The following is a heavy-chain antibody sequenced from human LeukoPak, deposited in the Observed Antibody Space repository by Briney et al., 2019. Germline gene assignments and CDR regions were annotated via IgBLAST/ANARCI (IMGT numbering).Heavy chain of an antibody. CDR1: GYSISNGYN. V-gene: IGHV4-38-2*02. CDR2: IYHSGST. CDR3: ARDYYYDSSGYYDLQDDY. Sequence: KASETLSLTCVVSGYSISNGYNWGWIRQPPGKGLEWIGSIYHSGSTYYNPSLKSRVIISVDTSKNQFSLKLSSVTAADTAVYYCARDYYYDSSGYYDLQDDYWGQGTLVTVFS. J-gene: IGHJ4*02. D-gene: IGHD3-22*01.